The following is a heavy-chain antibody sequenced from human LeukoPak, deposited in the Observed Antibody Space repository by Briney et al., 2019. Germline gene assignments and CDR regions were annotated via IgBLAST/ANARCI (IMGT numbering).Heavy chain of an antibody. J-gene: IGHJ4*02. V-gene: IGHV3-30*03. CDR3: ARADRMYYYGSGKSY. CDR1: GFTFSSYG. CDR2: ISYDGSNK. Sequence: PGGSLRLSCAASGFTFSSYGMHWVRQAPGKGLEWVAVISYDGSNKYYADSVKGRFTISRDNAKNSLYLQMNSLRAEDTAVYYCARADRMYYYGSGKSYWGQGTLVTVSS. D-gene: IGHD3-10*01.